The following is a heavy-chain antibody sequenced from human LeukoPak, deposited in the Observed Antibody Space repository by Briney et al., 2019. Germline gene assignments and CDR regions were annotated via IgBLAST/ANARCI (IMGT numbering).Heavy chain of an antibody. Sequence: ASVTVSCKASGGTFSSYAISWVRQAPGQGLEWMGGIIPIFGTANYAQKFQGRVTITTDESTSTAYMELSSLRSEDTAVYYCARARTTKVVPAAIAGWLGFAPYYYYYYMDVWGKGTTVTVSS. CDR3: ARARTTKVVPAAIAGWLGFAPYYYYYYMDV. V-gene: IGHV1-69*05. CDR1: GGTFSSYA. D-gene: IGHD2-2*01. J-gene: IGHJ6*03. CDR2: IIPIFGTA.